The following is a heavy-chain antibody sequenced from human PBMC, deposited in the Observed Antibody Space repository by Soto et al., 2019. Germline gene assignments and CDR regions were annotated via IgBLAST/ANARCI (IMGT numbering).Heavy chain of an antibody. CDR1: GGSISSSSYY. J-gene: IGHJ4*02. CDR3: ARTGPYFWSGYFPYYFDY. D-gene: IGHD3-3*01. CDR2: IYYSGST. Sequence: PSETLSLTCTVSGGSISSSSYYWGWIRQPPGKGLEWIGSIYYSGSTYYNPSLKSRVTISVDTSKNQFSLKLSSVTAADTAVYYCARTGPYFWSGYFPYYFDYWGQGTLVTVSS. V-gene: IGHV4-39*01.